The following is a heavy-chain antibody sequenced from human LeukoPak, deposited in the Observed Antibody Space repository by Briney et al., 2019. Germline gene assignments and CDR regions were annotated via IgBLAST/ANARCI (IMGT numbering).Heavy chain of an antibody. CDR2: INPKSGGT. D-gene: IGHD6-6*01. CDR3: ARVQKASYNWFDP. Sequence: GASVKVSCKTSGNNLGGFSIHWVRQAPGQGLEGMGWINPKSGGTSYGQPFQGRVTMTRDTSISTVYLELTSLTSVDTAMYYCARVQKASYNWFDPWGQGTMVTVSS. J-gene: IGHJ5*02. CDR1: GNNLGGFS. V-gene: IGHV1-2*02.